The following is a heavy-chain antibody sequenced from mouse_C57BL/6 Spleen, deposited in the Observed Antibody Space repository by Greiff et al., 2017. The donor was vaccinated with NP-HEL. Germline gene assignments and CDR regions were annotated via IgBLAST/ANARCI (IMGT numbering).Heavy chain of an antibody. J-gene: IGHJ3*01. Sequence: EVMLVESGEGLVKPGGSLKLSCAASGFTFSSYAMSWVRQTPEKRLEWVAYISSGGDYIYYADNVKGRFTISRDNARNTLYLQMSSLKSEDTAMYYCTRDGGYYAFAYWGQGTLVTVSA. V-gene: IGHV5-9-1*02. CDR1: GFTFSSYA. D-gene: IGHD2-3*01. CDR2: ISSGGDYI. CDR3: TRDGGYYAFAY.